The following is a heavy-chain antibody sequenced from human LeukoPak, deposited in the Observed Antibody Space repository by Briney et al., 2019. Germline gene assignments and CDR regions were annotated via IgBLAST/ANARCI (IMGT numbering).Heavy chain of an antibody. CDR2: IYYSGST. CDR3: ARVLAAAGMTDY. J-gene: IGHJ4*02. D-gene: IGHD6-13*01. CDR1: GGSISSGGYY. Sequence: SETLSLTCTVSGGSISSGGYYWSWIRQHPGKGLEWIGYIYYSGSTCYNPSLKSRVTISVDTSKNQFSLKLSSVTAADTAVYYCARVLAAAGMTDYWGQGTLVTVSS. V-gene: IGHV4-31*03.